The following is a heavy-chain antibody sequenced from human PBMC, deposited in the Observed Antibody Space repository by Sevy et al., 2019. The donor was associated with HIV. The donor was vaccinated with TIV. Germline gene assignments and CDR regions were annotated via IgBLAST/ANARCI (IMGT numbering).Heavy chain of an antibody. Sequence: GGSLRLSCAASGFTFNNYEMYWVRQAPGKGLEWVSFISTSGSTTYYADSVKGRFTISRDNAKNSLFLQMNSLRAEDTAVYYCARDSYCYGSGCDEYFQHWGQGTLVTVSS. J-gene: IGHJ1*01. D-gene: IGHD2-15*01. CDR3: ARDSYCYGSGCDEYFQH. CDR2: ISTSGSTT. V-gene: IGHV3-48*03. CDR1: GFTFNNYE.